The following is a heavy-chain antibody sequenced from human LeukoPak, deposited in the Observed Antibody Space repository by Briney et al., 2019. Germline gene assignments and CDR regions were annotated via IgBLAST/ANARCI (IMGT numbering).Heavy chain of an antibody. CDR2: IYYDGSNK. J-gene: IGHJ4*02. Sequence: GGSLRLSCAASGFTFSSYSMNWVRQAPGKGLEWVAFIYYDGSNKYYADSVKGRFTISRDNSKKTLYLQMNSLRLEDTAVYSCAKGTYSDAFDYWGQGSLVTVSS. CDR1: GFTFSSYS. CDR3: AKGTYSDAFDY. D-gene: IGHD5-18*01. V-gene: IGHV3-30*02.